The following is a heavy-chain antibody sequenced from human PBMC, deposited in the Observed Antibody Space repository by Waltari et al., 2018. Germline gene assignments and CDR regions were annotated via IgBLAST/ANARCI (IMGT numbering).Heavy chain of an antibody. CDR3: ATARVERRRGSWFDP. CDR2: INPLSETT. D-gene: IGHD3-16*01. CDR1: GSTFTNDD. Sequence: QVQLVQSGAEVKEPGASVRVSCKSYGSTFTNDDINWVRQANGQGLEWMGWINPLSETTGYAHRFQGRVIMTRDTSLTTAYMELSSLRFDDTAIYYCATARVERRRGSWFDPWGQGTLVTVSS. V-gene: IGHV1-8*01. J-gene: IGHJ5*02.